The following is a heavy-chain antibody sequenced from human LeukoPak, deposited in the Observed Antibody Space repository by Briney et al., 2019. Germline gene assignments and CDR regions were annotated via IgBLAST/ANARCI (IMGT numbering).Heavy chain of an antibody. Sequence: SETLSLTCTASGGSISSYYWSWIRQPPGKGLEWIGYIYYSGNTNYNPSLKSRVTISLDTSKNQFSLKLSSVTAADTAVYYCARTVYNWNSLPHAFDIWGQGTMVTVSS. V-gene: IGHV4-59*01. CDR2: IYYSGNT. J-gene: IGHJ3*02. D-gene: IGHD1-1*01. CDR1: GGSISSYY. CDR3: ARTVYNWNSLPHAFDI.